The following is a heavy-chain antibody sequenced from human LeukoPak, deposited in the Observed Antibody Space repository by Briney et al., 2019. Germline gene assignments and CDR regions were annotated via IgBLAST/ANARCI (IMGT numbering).Heavy chain of an antibody. V-gene: IGHV3-23*01. Sequence: GGSLRLSCVGSGFTFSSYAMSWVRQAPGKGLEWVSVISGSGGSTNHADSVKGRFTISRDNSKNTLYLQMNSLRAEDTAVYYCAKKVQLWPGGGEIDYWGQGTLVTVSS. D-gene: IGHD5-18*01. CDR3: AKKVQLWPGGGEIDY. J-gene: IGHJ4*02. CDR1: GFTFSSYA. CDR2: ISGSGGST.